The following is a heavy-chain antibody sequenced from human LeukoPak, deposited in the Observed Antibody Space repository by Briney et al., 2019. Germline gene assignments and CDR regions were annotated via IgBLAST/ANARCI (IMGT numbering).Heavy chain of an antibody. CDR3: ARKTIFGVVDYGMDV. CDR1: GFTFSSYW. V-gene: IGHV3-53*01. J-gene: IGHJ6*02. D-gene: IGHD3-3*01. CDR2: IYSGGST. Sequence: GGSLRLSCAASGFTFSSYWMSWVRQAPGKGLEWVSVIYSGGSTYYADSVKGRFTISRDNSKNTLYLQMNSLRAEDTAVYYCARKTIFGVVDYGMDVWGQGTTVTVSS.